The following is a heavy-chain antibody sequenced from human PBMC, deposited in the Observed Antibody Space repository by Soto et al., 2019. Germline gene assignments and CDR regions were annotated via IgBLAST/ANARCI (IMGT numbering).Heavy chain of an antibody. CDR1: GFTFSYYW. CDR2: IHSDGSST. CDR3: ARGDRGAFDL. Sequence: EVQLLESGGGLVQPGESLRLSCAASGFTFSYYWMHWVRKAQGMGLMWVSRIHSDGSSTTYADSVKGRFTISRDNARNTLSLHMNCLRAEDTAVYDCARGDRGAFDLWGQGTVLTVSP. D-gene: IGHD1-26*01. V-gene: IGHV3-74*01. J-gene: IGHJ3*01.